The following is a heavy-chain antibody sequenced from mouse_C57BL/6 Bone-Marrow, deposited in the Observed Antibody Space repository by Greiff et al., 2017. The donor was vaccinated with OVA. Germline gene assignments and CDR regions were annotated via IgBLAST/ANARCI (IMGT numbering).Heavy chain of an antibody. CDR1: GYTFTDYN. CDR2: INPNNGGT. D-gene: IGHD2-4*01. V-gene: IGHV1-18*01. CDR3: ARRLWYDYERYWYFDV. Sequence: EVQLVESGPELVKPGASVKIPCKASGYTFTDYNMDWVKQSHGKSLEWIGDINPNNGGTIYNQKFKGKATLTVDKSSSTAYMELRSLTSEDTAVYYCARRLWYDYERYWYFDVWGTGTTVTVSS. J-gene: IGHJ1*03.